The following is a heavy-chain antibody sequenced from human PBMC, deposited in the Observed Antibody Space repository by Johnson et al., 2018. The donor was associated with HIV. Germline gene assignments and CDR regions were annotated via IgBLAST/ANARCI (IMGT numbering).Heavy chain of an antibody. Sequence: VRLVESGGGLVQRGGSLRFSCAASGFTFSSYDMHWVRQATGKGLEWVSGIGTAGDTYYPGSVKGRFTISRENAKNSLHLQMNSLRAGDTAVYYCAKSLGYCSSASCYGGGDAFHIWGQGTMVTVSS. V-gene: IGHV3-13*01. D-gene: IGHD2-2*01. J-gene: IGHJ3*02. CDR1: GFTFSSYD. CDR3: AKSLGYCSSASCYGGGDAFHI. CDR2: IGTAGDT.